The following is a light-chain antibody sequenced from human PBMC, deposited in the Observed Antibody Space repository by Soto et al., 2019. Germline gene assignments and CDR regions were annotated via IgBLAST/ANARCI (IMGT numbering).Light chain of an antibody. CDR1: SSDVGGYNY. CDR2: DVS. J-gene: IGLJ3*02. CDR3: SSYTSSTTLVV. V-gene: IGLV2-14*03. Sequence: QSALTQPASVSGSPGQSITISCTGTSSDVGGYNYVSWYQQLPGKAPKLMIYDVSYRPSGVSNRFSGSKSGNTASLTISGLQAEDEADYFCSSYTSSTTLVVFGGGTKLTVL.